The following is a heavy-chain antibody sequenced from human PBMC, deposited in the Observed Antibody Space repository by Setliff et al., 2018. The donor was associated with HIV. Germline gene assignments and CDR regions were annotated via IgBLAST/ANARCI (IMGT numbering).Heavy chain of an antibody. V-gene: IGHV3-7*01. Sequence: GGSLRLSCAASGFAFSGHQMSWVRQAPGKGLEWVAKIKQDGSDKYYVDSVKGRFTISRDNAKNSLYLQMNSLRAEDTAVYYCAKELAASGLGYFDSWGRGILVTVSS. CDR1: GFAFSGHQ. CDR3: AKELAASGLGYFDS. J-gene: IGHJ4*02. D-gene: IGHD3-22*01. CDR2: IKQDGSDK.